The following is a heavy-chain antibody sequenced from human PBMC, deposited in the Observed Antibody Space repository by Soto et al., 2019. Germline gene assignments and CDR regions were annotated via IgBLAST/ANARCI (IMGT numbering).Heavy chain of an antibody. J-gene: IGHJ2*01. CDR1: GGSINIGGFY. D-gene: IGHD5-18*01. CDR2: IYHSGST. Sequence: QVQLQESGPGLVKPSQTLSLTCTVSGGSINIGGFYWSWVRQHPGKGLEWIGYIYHSGSTYYNPSLKSRVTISEATSTNQFSLKLSSVTAADTAVYYCARRGFSYGGGYFDPWGRGTLVTVSS. V-gene: IGHV4-31*03. CDR3: ARRGFSYGGGYFDP.